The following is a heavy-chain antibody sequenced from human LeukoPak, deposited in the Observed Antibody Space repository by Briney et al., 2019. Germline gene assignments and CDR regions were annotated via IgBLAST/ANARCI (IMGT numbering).Heavy chain of an antibody. CDR1: GFTFSSYS. CDR3: AREDDYGDYVYAFDI. V-gene: IGHV3-21*01. Sequence: GRSLRLSCAASGFTFSSYSINWVRQAPGKGLEWVASISSSGSYIYYADSVKGRFTISRDNTKNSLYLQMNSLRAEDTAVYYCAREDDYGDYVYAFDIWGQGTMVTVSS. D-gene: IGHD4-17*01. J-gene: IGHJ3*02. CDR2: ISSSGSYI.